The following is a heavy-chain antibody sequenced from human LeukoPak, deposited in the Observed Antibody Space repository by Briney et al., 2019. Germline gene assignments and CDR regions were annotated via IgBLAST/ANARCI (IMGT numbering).Heavy chain of an antibody. CDR2: ISGSGGST. D-gene: IGHD2-2*02. Sequence: GGSLRPSCAASGFTFSSYAMSWVRQAPGKGLEWVSAISGSGGSTYYADSVKGRFTISRDNSKNTLYLQMNSLRAEDTAVYYCAGLGYCSSTSCYRGDYWGQGTLVTVSS. J-gene: IGHJ4*02. CDR3: AGLGYCSSTSCYRGDY. CDR1: GFTFSSYA. V-gene: IGHV3-23*01.